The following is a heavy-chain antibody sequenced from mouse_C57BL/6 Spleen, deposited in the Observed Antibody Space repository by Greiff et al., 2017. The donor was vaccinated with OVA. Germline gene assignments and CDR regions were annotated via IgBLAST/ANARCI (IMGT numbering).Heavy chain of an antibody. CDR1: GYSITSGYY. V-gene: IGHV3-6*01. CDR2: ISYDGSN. CDR3: ARGDNYYGSSYGYYAMDY. D-gene: IGHD1-1*01. J-gene: IGHJ4*01. Sequence: DVKLVESGPGLVKPSQSLSLTCSVTGYSITSGYYWNWIRQFPGNKLEWMGYISYDGSNNYNPSLKNRISITRDTSKNQFFLKLNSVTTEDTATYYCARGDNYYGSSYGYYAMDYWGQGTSVTVSS.